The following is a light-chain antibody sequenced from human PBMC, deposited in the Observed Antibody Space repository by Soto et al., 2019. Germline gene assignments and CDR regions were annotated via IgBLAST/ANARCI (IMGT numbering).Light chain of an antibody. CDR2: DAS. V-gene: IGKV3-20*01. J-gene: IGKJ5*01. Sequence: ILLTQSPCTLSLSPGERAPLSCRASQSVASGHLAWYQQTPGQAPRLLVSDASSRATGIPERFSGSASGTDFTLTISRLEPEDSAMYYCQQYGTAPITFGQGTRLEIK. CDR1: QSVASGH. CDR3: QQYGTAPIT.